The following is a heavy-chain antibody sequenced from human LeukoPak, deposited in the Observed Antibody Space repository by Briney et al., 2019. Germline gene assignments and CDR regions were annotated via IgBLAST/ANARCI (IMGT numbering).Heavy chain of an antibody. J-gene: IGHJ4*02. CDR3: ARDINYYGSGSYYNGGGFDY. Sequence: PGGSLRLSCAASGFTFSSFEMNWVRQAPGKGLEWVSYISNSGSTIYYADSVKGRFTISRDNAKNSLYLQMNSLRAEDTAVYYCARDINYYGSGSYYNGGGFDYWGQGTLVTVST. CDR1: GFTFSSFE. D-gene: IGHD3-10*01. CDR2: ISNSGSTI. V-gene: IGHV3-48*03.